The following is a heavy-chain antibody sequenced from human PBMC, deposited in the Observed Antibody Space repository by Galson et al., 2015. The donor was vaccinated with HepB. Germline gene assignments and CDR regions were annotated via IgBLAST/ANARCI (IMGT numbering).Heavy chain of an antibody. CDR2: IDPSDSYT. J-gene: IGHJ4*02. CDR1: GYTFTAFW. V-gene: IGHV5-10-1*01. Sequence: QSGAEVKKPGESLRISCKGSGYTFTAFWITWVRQIPGKGLEWMGRIDPSDSYTDYSPSFRGHVTISADKSITTAYLQWSSLRASDTAIYYCVSRHYYFASGIWYNVADYWCQVTLLTVSS. CDR3: VSRHYYFASGIWYNVADY. D-gene: IGHD3-10*01.